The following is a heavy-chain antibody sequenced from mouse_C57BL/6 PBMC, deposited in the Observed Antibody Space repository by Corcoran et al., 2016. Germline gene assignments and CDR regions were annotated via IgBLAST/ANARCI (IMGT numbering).Heavy chain of an antibody. J-gene: IGHJ1*03. CDR3: ARDNNWYFDV. CDR1: GYTFTTYG. Sequence: QIQLVQSGPELKKPGETVKISCKASGYTFTTYGMSWVKQAPGKGLKWMGWINTYSGVPTYADDFKGRFAFSLETSASTAYLQLNNLKNEDTATYFCARDNNWYFDVWGTGTPVTVSS. CDR2: INTYSGVP. D-gene: IGHD1-1*01. V-gene: IGHV9-3*01.